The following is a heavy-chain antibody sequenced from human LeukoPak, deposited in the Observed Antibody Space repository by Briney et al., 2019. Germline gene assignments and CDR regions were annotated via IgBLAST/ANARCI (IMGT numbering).Heavy chain of an antibody. CDR1: GFTFDDYG. Sequence: GGSLRLSCAASGFTFDDYGMSWVRQAPRKGPEWVANIHQDGVDKDYVDSVAGRFTISRDNAKNSVYLEMNNLRVEDTAVYYCARDSTGWQANAYDVWGQGTMVTVSS. D-gene: IGHD2-8*02. CDR2: IHQDGVDK. V-gene: IGHV3-7*01. J-gene: IGHJ3*01. CDR3: ARDSTGWQANAYDV.